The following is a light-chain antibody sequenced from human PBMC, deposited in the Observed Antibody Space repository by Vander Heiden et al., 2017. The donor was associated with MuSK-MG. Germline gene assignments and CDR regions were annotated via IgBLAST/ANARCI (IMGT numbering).Light chain of an antibody. V-gene: IGLV3-21*02. Sequence: SYVLTQPPSVSVAPGQTARITCGGNKIGSKKLHWYQQKPGQAPVLVVYDESNRTSGIPERCSGSNSGNTATLTIRRVEAGEDADYYCQVWDRSSDHVVFGGGTKLTVL. J-gene: IGLJ2*01. CDR3: QVWDRSSDHVV. CDR1: KIGSKK. CDR2: DES.